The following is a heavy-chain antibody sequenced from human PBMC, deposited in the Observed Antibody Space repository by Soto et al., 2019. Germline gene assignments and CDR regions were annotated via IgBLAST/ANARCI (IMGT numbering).Heavy chain of an antibody. CDR1: GFTFSSYA. D-gene: IGHD2-2*01. CDR3: AREDIVVVPAAKLGPLNYYYGMDV. J-gene: IGHJ6*02. CDR2: ISYDGSNK. V-gene: IGHV3-30-3*01. Sequence: GGSLRLSCAASGFTFSSYAMHWVRQAPGKGLEWVAVISYDGSNKYYADSVKGRFTISRDNSKNTLYLQMNSLRAEDTAVYYCAREDIVVVPAAKLGPLNYYYGMDVWGQGTTVTVSS.